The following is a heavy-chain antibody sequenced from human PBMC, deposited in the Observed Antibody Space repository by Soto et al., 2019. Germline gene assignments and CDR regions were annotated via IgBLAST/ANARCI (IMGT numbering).Heavy chain of an antibody. CDR3: ASGQVPAASTYYYYGMDV. CDR1: GYTFTSYG. V-gene: IGHV1-18*01. CDR2: ISAYNGNT. D-gene: IGHD2-2*01. J-gene: IGHJ6*02. Sequence: QVQLVQSGAEVKKPGASVKVSCKASGYTFTSYGISWVRQAPGQGLEWMGWISAYNGNTNYAQKLQGRVTMTTDTSTSPAYMELRSLRSDDTAVYYCASGQVPAASTYYYYGMDVWGQGTTVTVSS.